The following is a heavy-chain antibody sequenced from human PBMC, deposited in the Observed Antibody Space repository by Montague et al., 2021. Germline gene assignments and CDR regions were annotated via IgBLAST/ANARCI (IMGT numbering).Heavy chain of an antibody. CDR1: GGSISSSPFY. Sequence: SETLSLTCTVSGGSISSSPFYWGWIRQSPGKGLEWIGSNYYRGNTYYNPSLKSRVSLSIDTSKNQFPLKMNSVTAADTAVYYYARAGPRTYGGDSLDYWGQGALVTVSS. CDR2: NYYRGNT. J-gene: IGHJ4*02. V-gene: IGHV4-39*01. D-gene: IGHD3-10*01. CDR3: ARAGPRTYGGDSLDY.